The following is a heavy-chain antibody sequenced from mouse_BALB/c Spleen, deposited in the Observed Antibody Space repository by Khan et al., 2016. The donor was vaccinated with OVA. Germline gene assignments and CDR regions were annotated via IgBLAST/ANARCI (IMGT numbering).Heavy chain of an antibody. V-gene: IGHV9-3-1*01. Sequence: LVESGPEVKKPGETVKISCKASGHTFTKFGMNWVKQAPGKGLKWMGWINTYTGEPTYADDFNGRFAFSLETSASTAYLQINNLKHEDTATYCWARPHYFSYVLDNWGQGTSVTGSS. CDR1: GHTFTKFG. D-gene: IGHD1-1*01. CDR3: ARPHYFSYVLDN. J-gene: IGHJ4*01. CDR2: INTYTGEP.